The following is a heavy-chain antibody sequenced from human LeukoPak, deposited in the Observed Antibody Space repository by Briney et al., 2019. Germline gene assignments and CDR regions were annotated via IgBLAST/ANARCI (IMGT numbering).Heavy chain of an antibody. Sequence: GGSLRLSCAASGFTFSSYAMSWVRQAPGKGLEWVSVISGSGGSTYYADSVKGRFTISRDNSKNALYLQMNSLRAEDTAVYYCAKRQYCSSTTCYVGGDYWGQGTLVTVSS. CDR2: ISGSGGST. D-gene: IGHD2-2*01. CDR1: GFTFSSYA. V-gene: IGHV3-23*01. CDR3: AKRQYCSSTTCYVGGDY. J-gene: IGHJ4*02.